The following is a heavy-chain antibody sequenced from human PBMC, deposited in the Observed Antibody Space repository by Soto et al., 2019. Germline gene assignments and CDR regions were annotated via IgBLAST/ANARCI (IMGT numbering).Heavy chain of an antibody. D-gene: IGHD3-3*01. V-gene: IGHV3-66*01. CDR3: ARDYRFNIGAPSFYI. CDR1: GFTVSSNY. J-gene: IGHJ3*02. CDR2: IYSAGST. Sequence: EVQLVESGGGLVQPGGSLRLSCAASGFTVSSNYMSWVRQAPGKGLECVSLIYSAGSTYYANSVKGRFTISRDTSKNTLYLQMNSLRAEDTGVYYCARDYRFNIGAPSFYIWGQGTMVTVSS.